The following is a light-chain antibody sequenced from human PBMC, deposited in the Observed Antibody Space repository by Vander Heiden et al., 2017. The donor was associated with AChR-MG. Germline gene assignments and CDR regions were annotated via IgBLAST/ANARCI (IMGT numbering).Light chain of an antibody. CDR1: QSISNNF. J-gene: IGKJ1*01. CDR3: QQDGRLPGWT. Sequence: EIVLTQSPGTLSLSPGERATLSCRASQSISNNFLAWYQQKPGQAPRLLISSASSRATGIPDRFSGSGSGTDFTLTISRLEPEDFAVYYCQQDGRLPGWTFGPGTKVE. V-gene: IGKV3-20*01. CDR2: SAS.